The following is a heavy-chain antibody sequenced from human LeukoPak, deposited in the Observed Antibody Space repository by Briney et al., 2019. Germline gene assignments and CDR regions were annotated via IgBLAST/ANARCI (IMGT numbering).Heavy chain of an antibody. Sequence: GGSLRLSCAASGFTFSSYGMSWVRQAPGRGLEWVSAISASGDATNYADSVKGRVTISRDSSKNMLYLRMNNLRAEDTAVYYCAKGLISSATYFSYFDYWGQGTLVTVSS. CDR2: ISASGDAT. CDR1: GFTFSSYG. V-gene: IGHV3-23*01. D-gene: IGHD1-26*01. J-gene: IGHJ4*02. CDR3: AKGLISSATYFSYFDY.